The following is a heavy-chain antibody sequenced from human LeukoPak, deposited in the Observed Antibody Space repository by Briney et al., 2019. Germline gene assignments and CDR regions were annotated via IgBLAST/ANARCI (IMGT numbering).Heavy chain of an antibody. V-gene: IGHV5-51*01. CDR3: ARQNDFRLDY. J-gene: IGHJ4*02. Sequence: GESLKISCKGSGSTFSSYWIGWVRQMPGKGLEWMGIIYPGDSDTRYSPSLQGQVTISVDTSIGTAYLQWSSLKASDTAIYYCARQNDFRLDYWDQGTLVTVSS. D-gene: IGHD3-3*01. CDR2: IYPGDSDT. CDR1: GSTFSSYW.